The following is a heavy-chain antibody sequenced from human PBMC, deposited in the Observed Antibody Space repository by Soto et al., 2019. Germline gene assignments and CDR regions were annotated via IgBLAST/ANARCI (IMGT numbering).Heavy chain of an antibody. J-gene: IGHJ6*02. Sequence: EVQLVESGGGLVQPGGSLRLSCAASGFTLSNYAVNWVRQAPGKGLEWVSYISSDSRYIYYGDSVKGRFTISRDNARNSAYLQMNSLRDEDTAVYYCARIKLVEFFFINVDVYDMDVWGQGTPVTVSS. CDR1: GFTLSNYA. CDR3: ARIKLVEFFFINVDVYDMDV. V-gene: IGHV3-48*02. CDR2: ISSDSRYI. D-gene: IGHD3-16*01.